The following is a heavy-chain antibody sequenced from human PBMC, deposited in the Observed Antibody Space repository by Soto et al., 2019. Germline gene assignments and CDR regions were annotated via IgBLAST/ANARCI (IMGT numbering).Heavy chain of an antibody. D-gene: IGHD6-13*01. CDR1: GFTFSSHA. CDR2: ISYDGSNK. CDR3: ARDQTGITTTGGGRIDY. J-gene: IGHJ4*02. V-gene: IGHV3-30-3*01. Sequence: QVQLVESGGGAVQPGRSLRLSCAASGFTFSSHAMHWVRQAPGKGLECVAIISYDGSNKYYGDSVRGRLTISRDNSKNTIYLQMNSLRAEDTAVYYCARDQTGITTTGGGRIDYWGQGTLVTVS.